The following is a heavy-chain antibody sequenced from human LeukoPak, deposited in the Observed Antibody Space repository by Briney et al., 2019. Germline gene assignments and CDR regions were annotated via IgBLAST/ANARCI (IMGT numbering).Heavy chain of an antibody. J-gene: IGHJ4*02. Sequence: PSQTLSLTYTVSGGSISSGSYYWSWIRQPAGKGLEWIGRIYTSGSTNYNPSLKSRVTISVDTSKNQFSLKLSSVTAADTAVYYCARDLAAAALGYWGQGTLVTVSS. D-gene: IGHD6-13*01. CDR1: GGSISSGSYY. CDR2: IYTSGST. CDR3: ARDLAAAALGY. V-gene: IGHV4-61*02.